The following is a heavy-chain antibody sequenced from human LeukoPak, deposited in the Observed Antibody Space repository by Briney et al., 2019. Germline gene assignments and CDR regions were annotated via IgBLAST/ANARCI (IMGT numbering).Heavy chain of an antibody. CDR2: ISSSSSYI. CDR3: ASLPGGVATTGWVPSYYYGMDV. CDR1: GFTFSSYS. V-gene: IGHV3-21*01. J-gene: IGHJ6*02. Sequence: PGGSLRLSCAASGFTFSSYSMNWVRQAPGKGLEWVSSISSSSSYIYYADSVKGRFTISRDNAKNSLYLQMNSLRAEDTAVYYCASLPGGVATTGWVPSYYYGMDVWGQGTTVTVSS. D-gene: IGHD5-12*01.